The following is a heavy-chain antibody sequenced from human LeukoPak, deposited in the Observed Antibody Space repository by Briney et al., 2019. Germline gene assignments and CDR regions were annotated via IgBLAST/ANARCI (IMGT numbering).Heavy chain of an antibody. D-gene: IGHD2-21*01. V-gene: IGHV4-39*01. CDR2: IYYSGRT. CDR3: ARHQRQIVVVNAFAI. Sequence: TSETLSLTCTVSGGSISSTGYYWDWIRQTPGRGLEWIGSIYYSGRTYYNPSLKSRVTISVDTSNNQFSLKLSSVNAADTAVYYCARHQRQIVVVNAFAIWCQGTMVNVSS. J-gene: IGHJ3*02. CDR1: GGSISSTGYY.